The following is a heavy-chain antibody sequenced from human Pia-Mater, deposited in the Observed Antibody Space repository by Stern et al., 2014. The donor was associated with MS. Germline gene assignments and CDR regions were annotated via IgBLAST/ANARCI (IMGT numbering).Heavy chain of an antibody. CDR1: GGTFSSYE. CDR3: ARAYTYYSNSAGY. D-gene: IGHD3-10*01. CDR2: IIPTFDTT. Sequence: QVQLVQSGAEVKKPGSSVKVSCKASGGTFSSYEITWVRQAPGQGLEWMGGIIPTFDTTTYAQKFQARVTLSADESTNTAYLELNGLKSDDTAIYFCARAYTYYSNSAGYWGQGTLVTVSS. J-gene: IGHJ4*02. V-gene: IGHV1-69*01.